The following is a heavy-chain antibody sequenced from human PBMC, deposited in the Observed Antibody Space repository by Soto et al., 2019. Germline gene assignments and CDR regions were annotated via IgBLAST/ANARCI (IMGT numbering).Heavy chain of an antibody. J-gene: IGHJ5*02. V-gene: IGHV3-23*01. D-gene: IGHD3-3*01. CDR2: ISGSGGST. CDR1: GFSFSSYA. Sequence: GGSLRLSCAASGFSFSSYAMSWVRQAPGKGLEWVSAISGSGGSTYYADSVKGRFTISRDNSKNTLYLQMNSLRAEDTAVYYCAIKVLRFLEWLPPVAWGQGTLVTVSS. CDR3: AIKVLRFLEWLPPVA.